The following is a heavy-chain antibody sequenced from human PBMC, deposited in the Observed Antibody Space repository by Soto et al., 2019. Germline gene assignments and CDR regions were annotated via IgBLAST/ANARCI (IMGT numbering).Heavy chain of an antibody. CDR3: ASQPPYSCGRKYCYGMDV. V-gene: IGHV1-69*01. Sequence: QVQLVQSGAEVKKPGSSVKVSCKASGGTFSTYGVNWVRQAPGQGLEWMGGIIPMSRTASYAQRFQGRVTITADEAPSTACMELSSLPSEDTAVYYCASQPPYSCGRKYCYGMDVWGQASTVTVSS. CDR2: IIPMSRTA. D-gene: IGHD6-25*01. J-gene: IGHJ6*02. CDR1: GGTFSTYG.